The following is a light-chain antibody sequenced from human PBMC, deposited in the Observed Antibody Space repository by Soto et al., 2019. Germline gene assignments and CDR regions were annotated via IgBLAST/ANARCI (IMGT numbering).Light chain of an antibody. CDR2: GAS. Sequence: EVVLTQSPGTLSLSPGERATLSCRASQSVSSSYLAWYQQKPGQAPRLLIYGASRRATGIPDRFSGSGSGTDFTLTISSLEPEDFAVYYCQQHNNWITFGQGTRLEIK. J-gene: IGKJ5*01. CDR1: QSVSSSY. CDR3: QQHNNWIT. V-gene: IGKV3D-20*02.